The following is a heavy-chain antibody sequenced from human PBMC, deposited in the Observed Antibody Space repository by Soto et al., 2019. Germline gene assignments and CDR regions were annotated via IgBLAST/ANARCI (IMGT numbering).Heavy chain of an antibody. CDR1: GGSFSGYY. CDR2: INHSGST. CDR3: ARGGRGYCSGGSCYSRLYYYYYMDV. V-gene: IGHV4-34*01. Sequence: QVQLQQWGAGLLKPSETLSLTCAVYGGSFSGYYWSWIRQPPGKGLEWIGEINHSGSTNYNPSLKSRVTISVDTSKNQFFLKLSSVTAADTAVYYCARGGRGYCSGGSCYSRLYYYYYMDVWGKGTTVTVSS. D-gene: IGHD2-15*01. J-gene: IGHJ6*03.